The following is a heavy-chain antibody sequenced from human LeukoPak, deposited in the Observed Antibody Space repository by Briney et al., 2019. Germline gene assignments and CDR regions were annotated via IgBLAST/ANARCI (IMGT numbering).Heavy chain of an antibody. J-gene: IGHJ6*02. V-gene: IGHV3-9*01. D-gene: IGHD3-3*01. CDR2: ISWNSGSI. Sequence: GGSLRLSCAASGFTFDDYAMHWVRQAPGKGLEWVSGISWNSGSIGYADSVKGRFTISRDNAKNSLYLQTNSLRAEDTALYYCAKDIERFLEWLCYGMDVWGQGTTVTVSS. CDR1: GFTFDDYA. CDR3: AKDIERFLEWLCYGMDV.